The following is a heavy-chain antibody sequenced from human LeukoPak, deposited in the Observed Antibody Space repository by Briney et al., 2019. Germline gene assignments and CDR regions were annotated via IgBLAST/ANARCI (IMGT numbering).Heavy chain of an antibody. D-gene: IGHD1-14*01. J-gene: IGHJ4*02. CDR3: AREVSGGFDY. CDR1: GFTFSSYA. CDR2: IGGSGVNT. Sequence: GGSLRLSCAASGFTFSSYAMSWVRQAPGKGLEWVSTIGGSGVNTYYADSVKGRFTISRDNSKNTLHLQMNSLRAEDTAVYYCAREVSGGFDYWGQGTLVTVSS. V-gene: IGHV3-23*01.